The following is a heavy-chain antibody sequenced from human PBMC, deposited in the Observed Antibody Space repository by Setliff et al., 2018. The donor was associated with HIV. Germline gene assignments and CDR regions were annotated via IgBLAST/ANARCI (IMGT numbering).Heavy chain of an antibody. CDR1: GFTLRSYW. Sequence: GGSLRLSCAASGFTLRSYWLSWVRQAPGKGLEWVASINEDGSEKNYVDSVKGRFTISRDNAKNSLFLQVNGLRAEDTAVYYCARVVATSDYWGQGTLVTVSS. CDR3: ARVVATSDY. CDR2: INEDGSEK. V-gene: IGHV3-7*01. J-gene: IGHJ4*02. D-gene: IGHD5-12*01.